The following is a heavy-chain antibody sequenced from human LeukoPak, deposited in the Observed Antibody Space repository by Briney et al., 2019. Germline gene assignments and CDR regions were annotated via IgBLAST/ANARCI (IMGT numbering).Heavy chain of an antibody. V-gene: IGHV1-2*02. CDR1: EYTLTQLS. CDR3: ARASSSWAFDI. CDR2: INPNSGGT. D-gene: IGHD6-6*01. Sequence: ASVKVSCKVSEYTLTQLSMHWVRQALGQGLEWMGWINPNSGGTNYAQKFQGRVTMIRDTSISTAYMELSRLRSDDTAVYYCARASSSWAFDIWGQGTMVTVSS. J-gene: IGHJ3*02.